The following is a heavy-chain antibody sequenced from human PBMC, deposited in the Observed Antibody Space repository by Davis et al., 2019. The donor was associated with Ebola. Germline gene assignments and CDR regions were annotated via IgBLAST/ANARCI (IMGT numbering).Heavy chain of an antibody. CDR1: GFTFSSYA. CDR2: ISYDGSNK. Sequence: PGGSLRLSCAASGFTFSSYAMHWVRQAPGKGLEWVAVISYDGSNKYYADSVKGRFTIPRDNSKNTLYLQMNSLRAEDTAVYYCARGANIVVNEDYFDYWGQGTLVTVSS. CDR3: ARGANIVVNEDYFDY. D-gene: IGHD2-2*01. V-gene: IGHV3-30-3*01. J-gene: IGHJ4*02.